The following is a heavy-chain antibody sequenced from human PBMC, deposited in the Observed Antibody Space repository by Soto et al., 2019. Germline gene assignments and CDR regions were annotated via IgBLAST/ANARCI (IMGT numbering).Heavy chain of an antibody. D-gene: IGHD3-22*01. CDR1: GDSISGYY. J-gene: IGHJ6*02. Sequence: QVQLQQSGPGLVKPSETLSLTCTVSGDSISGYYWAWIRQPPGKRLEWIGYIYSSSGNTDYNPSLYRRATISIDMSQHQVSPRLSAVTAADTAMYFCARDYYDSVESMDVCGQGTTVTVSS. CDR3: ARDYYDSVESMDV. CDR2: IYSSSGNT. V-gene: IGHV4-59*01.